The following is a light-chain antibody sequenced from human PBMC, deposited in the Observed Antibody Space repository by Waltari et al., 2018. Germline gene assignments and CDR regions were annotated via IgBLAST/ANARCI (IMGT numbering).Light chain of an antibody. CDR2: EVS. V-gene: IGLV2-8*01. Sequence: QSALTQPPSASGSPGQSVTIPCTGTSSHVGGYNYVSWYQQSPGKAPKLMIYEVSKRPSGVPDRFSGSKSGNTASLTVSGLQAEDEADYYCSSYAGSNNVVFGGGTKLTVL. J-gene: IGLJ2*01. CDR3: SSYAGSNNVV. CDR1: SSHVGGYNY.